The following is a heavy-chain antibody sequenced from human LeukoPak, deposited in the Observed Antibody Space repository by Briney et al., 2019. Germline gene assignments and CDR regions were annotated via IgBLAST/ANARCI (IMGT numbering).Heavy chain of an antibody. V-gene: IGHV1-69*01. CDR2: IIPIFGTA. Sequence: AGGSLRLSCAASGFTFSSYGMHWVRQAPGKGLEWVAGIIPIFGTANYAQKFQGRVTVTADESTSTAYMELSSLRSEDTAVYYCARVGDDSSGYYPHWGQGTLVTVSS. CDR3: ARVGDDSSGYYPH. D-gene: IGHD3-22*01. CDR1: GFTFSSYG. J-gene: IGHJ4*02.